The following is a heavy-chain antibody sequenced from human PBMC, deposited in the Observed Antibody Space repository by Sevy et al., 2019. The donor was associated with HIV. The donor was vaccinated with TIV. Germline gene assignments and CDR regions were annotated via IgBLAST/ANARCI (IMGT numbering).Heavy chain of an antibody. J-gene: IGHJ6*02. V-gene: IGHV1-2*02. D-gene: IGHD4-17*01. CDR2: INSDSGVT. Sequence: ASVKVSCKASGYIFTDYYIRWVRQAPGQGLEWMAWINSDSGVTNYAQRFQGEVTVTRDPSLSTAYLELTNLKSNDTAIYYCARLTTQPTSDFYGLDVWGQGTTVTVSS. CDR3: ARLTTQPTSDFYGLDV. CDR1: GYIFTDYY.